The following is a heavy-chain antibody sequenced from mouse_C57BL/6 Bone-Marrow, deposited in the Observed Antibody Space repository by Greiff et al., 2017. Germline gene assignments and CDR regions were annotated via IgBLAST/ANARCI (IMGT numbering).Heavy chain of an antibody. D-gene: IGHD1-1*01. V-gene: IGHV1-81*01. CDR1: GYTFTSYG. Sequence: VKLQESGAELARPGASVKLSCKASGYTFTSYGISWVKQRTGQGLEWIGEIYPRSGNTYYNEKFKGKATLTADKSSSTAYMELRSLTSEDSAVYCCARATVGATWDWYFGVWGTGTTVTVAS. CDR3: ARATVGATWDWYFGV. J-gene: IGHJ1*03. CDR2: IYPRSGNT.